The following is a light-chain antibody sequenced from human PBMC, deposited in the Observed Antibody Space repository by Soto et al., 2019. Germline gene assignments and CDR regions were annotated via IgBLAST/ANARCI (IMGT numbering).Light chain of an antibody. CDR3: QQYGNSPVS. CDR1: QSVSSNY. V-gene: IGKV3-20*01. CDR2: GAS. Sequence: EIVLTQSPGTLSLSPGERATLSCRASQSVSSNYLAWYQQKPGQAPRLLIYGASSRATGIPDRFSGSGSGTDFTLTISRLEPEDFAVYYCQQYGNSPVSFGGGTKLEIK. J-gene: IGKJ4*01.